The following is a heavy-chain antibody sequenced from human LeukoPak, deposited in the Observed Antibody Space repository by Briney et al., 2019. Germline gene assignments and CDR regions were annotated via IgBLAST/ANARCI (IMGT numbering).Heavy chain of an antibody. CDR1: GGSISSYY. CDR3: ARDGYSSGWYINSYYYYYYMDV. CDR2: IYTSGST. V-gene: IGHV4-4*07. D-gene: IGHD6-19*01. J-gene: IGHJ6*03. Sequence: SETLSLTCTVSGGSISSYYWSWFRQPAGKGLEWIGRIYTSGSTNYNPSLKSRVTMSVDTSKNQFSLKLSSVTAADTAVYYCARDGYSSGWYINSYYYYYYMDVWGKGTTVTVSS.